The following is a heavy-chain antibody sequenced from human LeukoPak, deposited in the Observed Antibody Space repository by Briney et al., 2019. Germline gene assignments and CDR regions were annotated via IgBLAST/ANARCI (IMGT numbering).Heavy chain of an antibody. Sequence: PSETLSLTCTVSGGSISSYYWSWIRQPPGKGLEWIGYIYYSGSTNYNPSLKSRVTISVDTTKNQFSLTLASVTPADTAVYYCARGDFDSSGGNYYDFWGQGTLVAVSA. CDR1: GGSISSYY. D-gene: IGHD3-9*01. CDR3: ARGDFDSSGGNYYDF. J-gene: IGHJ4*02. V-gene: IGHV4-59*01. CDR2: IYYSGST.